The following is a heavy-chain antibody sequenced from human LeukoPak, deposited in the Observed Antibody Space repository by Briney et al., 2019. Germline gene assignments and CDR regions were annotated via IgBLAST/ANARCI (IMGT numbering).Heavy chain of an antibody. Sequence: GASVKVSCKASGGTFSSYAISWVRQAPGQGLEWMGGIIPIFGTANYAQKFQGRVTITTDESTSTAYMELSSLRSEDTAVYYCARVLPSGYSSGWPDYWGQGTLVTVSS. CDR1: GGTFSSYA. CDR3: ARVLPSGYSSGWPDY. J-gene: IGHJ4*02. V-gene: IGHV1-69*05. CDR2: IIPIFGTA. D-gene: IGHD6-19*01.